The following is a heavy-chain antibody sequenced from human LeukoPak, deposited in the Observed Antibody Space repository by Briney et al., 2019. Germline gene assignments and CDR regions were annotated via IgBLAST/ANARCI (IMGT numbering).Heavy chain of an antibody. V-gene: IGHV3-23*01. CDR3: AKAVNSGGSCYDGQAH. J-gene: IGHJ4*02. Sequence: PGGSLRLSCTASGFTFSSYWMHWVRQAPGKGLVWVSVISGSGDNTYYADSVKGRFTISRDNSKNTLYLQMNSLRAEDTAVYYCAKAVNSGGSCYDGQAHWGQGALVTVSS. CDR2: ISGSGDNT. CDR1: GFTFSSYW. D-gene: IGHD2-15*01.